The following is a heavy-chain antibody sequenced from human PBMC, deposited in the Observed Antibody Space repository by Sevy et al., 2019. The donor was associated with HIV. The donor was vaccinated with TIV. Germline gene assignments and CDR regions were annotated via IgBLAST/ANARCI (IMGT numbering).Heavy chain of an antibody. CDR3: AGYNNLGY. D-gene: IGHD1-1*01. J-gene: IGHJ4*02. CDR2: IKEDGSEK. Sequence: GGSLRLSCSASGFTFSSSGMHWVRQAPGKGLEWVANIKEDGSEKHYEDSVKGRFTISRDNTKNSLFLQMNSMRAEDTALYYCAGYNNLGYWGQGTLVTVSS. CDR1: GFTFSSSG. V-gene: IGHV3-7*01.